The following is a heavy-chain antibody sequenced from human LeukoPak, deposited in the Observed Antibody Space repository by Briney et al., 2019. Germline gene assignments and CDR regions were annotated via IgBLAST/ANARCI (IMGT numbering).Heavy chain of an antibody. J-gene: IGHJ4*02. V-gene: IGHV5-10-1*01. CDR1: GYSFTSYL. CDR2: IDPTDSYT. Sequence: GESLKISCKGSGYSFTSYLINWVRQMPGKGLEWMGRIDPTDSYTNYSPSFQGHVTISADKSIGTAYLQWSSLKASDTAMYYCARRVAAGSDYWGQGTLVTVSS. CDR3: ARRVAAGSDY. D-gene: IGHD6-13*01.